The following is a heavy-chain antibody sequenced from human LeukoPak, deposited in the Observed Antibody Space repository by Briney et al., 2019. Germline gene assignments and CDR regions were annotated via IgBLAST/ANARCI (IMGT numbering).Heavy chain of an antibody. V-gene: IGHV4-61*02. CDR1: GGSISSGSYY. CDR2: IYTTGST. CDR3: ARLAAAGTVA. D-gene: IGHD6-13*01. J-gene: IGHJ5*02. Sequence: SETLSLTCTVSGGSISSGSYYWSWIRQPAGKGLDWIGRIYTTGSTNYNPSLKSRVTISVDTSKNQFSLKLSSVTAADTAVYYCARLAAAGTVAWGQGTLVTVSS.